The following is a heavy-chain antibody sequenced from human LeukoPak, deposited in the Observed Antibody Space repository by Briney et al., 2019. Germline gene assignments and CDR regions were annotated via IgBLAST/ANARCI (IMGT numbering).Heavy chain of an antibody. D-gene: IGHD6-6*01. J-gene: IGHJ4*02. Sequence: GGSLRLSCAASGFTFSSYAMRWVRQAAGKGLEWVAVIRYDGSNKYYADSVKGRFTISRDNSKNTLYLQMNSLRAEDTAVYYCAKEYSSSSFLGYFDYWGQGTPVTVSS. V-gene: IGHV3-30*02. CDR1: GFTFSSYA. CDR3: AKEYSSSSFLGYFDY. CDR2: IRYDGSNK.